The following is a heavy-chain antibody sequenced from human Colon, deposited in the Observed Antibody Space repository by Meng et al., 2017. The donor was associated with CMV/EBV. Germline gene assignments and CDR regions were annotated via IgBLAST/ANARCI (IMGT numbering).Heavy chain of an antibody. V-gene: IGHV4-4*07. J-gene: IGHJ1*01. D-gene: IGHD3-10*01. CDR3: GRAGARGVPIDV. CDR1: GGSISGHY. Sequence: QVQRQESGPGLVKPSETLSLTCTVSGGSISGHYWTWIRRPAGEGLQWLGRIYSNGRIDENYSLRSRVTISVDTSKNQPSLRLTSVTAADTAVYYCGRAGARGVPIDVWGRGTLVTVSS. CDR2: IYSNGRI.